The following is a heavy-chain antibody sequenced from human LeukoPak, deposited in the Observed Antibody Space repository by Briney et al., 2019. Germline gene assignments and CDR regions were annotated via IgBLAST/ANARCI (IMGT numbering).Heavy chain of an antibody. D-gene: IGHD3-9*01. V-gene: IGHV3-33*01. J-gene: IGHJ4*02. Sequence: GGSLRLSCAASGFTFSSYGMHWVRQAPGKGLEWVAVIWYDGSNKYYADSVKGRFTISRDNSKNTLYLQMNSLRAEDTAVYYCARDPPRYFDWLLSGDFDYWGQGTLVTVSS. CDR1: GFTFSSYG. CDR3: ARDPPRYFDWLLSGDFDY. CDR2: IWYDGSNK.